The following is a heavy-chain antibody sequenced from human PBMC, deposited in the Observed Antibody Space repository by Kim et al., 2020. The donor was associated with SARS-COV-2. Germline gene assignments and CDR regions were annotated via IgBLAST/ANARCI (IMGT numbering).Heavy chain of an antibody. J-gene: IGHJ4*02. D-gene: IGHD6-25*01. V-gene: IGHV5-10-1*01. Sequence: NYSASFQGHVTVAADKSVSTAYVQWSSLKASDTAMYYCARTGYSNGEVDYWGQGTLVTVSS. CDR3: ARTGYSNGEVDY.